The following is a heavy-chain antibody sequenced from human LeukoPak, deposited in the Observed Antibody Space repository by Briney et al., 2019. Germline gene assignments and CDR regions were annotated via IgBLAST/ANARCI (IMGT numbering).Heavy chain of an antibody. V-gene: IGHV3-48*03. J-gene: IGHJ3*02. Sequence: PGGSLRLSCAASGFIFSSYEMNWVRQAPGKGLEWVSYISSSGSTIYYADSVKGRFTISRDNAKNSLYLQMNSLRAEDTAVYYCAREQMRSKSYKSRYFDWSPSGAFDIWGQGTMVTVSS. CDR2: ISSSGSTI. CDR1: GFIFSSYE. CDR3: AREQMRSKSYKSRYFDWSPSGAFDI. D-gene: IGHD3-9*01.